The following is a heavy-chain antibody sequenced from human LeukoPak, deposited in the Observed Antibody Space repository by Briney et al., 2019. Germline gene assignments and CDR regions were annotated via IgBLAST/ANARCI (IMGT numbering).Heavy chain of an antibody. V-gene: IGHV1-18*01. Sequence: ASVKVSCKASGYTFTSYGISWVRQAPGQGLEWMGWISAYNGNTNYAQKLQGRVTMTTDTSTSTAYMELRSLRSDDTAVYYCARLAGYYDSSGYYPFDYWSQGTLVTVSS. CDR2: ISAYNGNT. J-gene: IGHJ4*02. D-gene: IGHD3-22*01. CDR1: GYTFTSYG. CDR3: ARLAGYYDSSGYYPFDY.